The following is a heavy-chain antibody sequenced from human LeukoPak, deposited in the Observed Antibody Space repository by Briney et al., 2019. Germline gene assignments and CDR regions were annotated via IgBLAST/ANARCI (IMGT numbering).Heavy chain of an antibody. V-gene: IGHV1-46*01. CDR1: GYTFTSYY. CDR2: INPSGGST. J-gene: IGHJ3*02. D-gene: IGHD1-26*01. Sequence: ASVKVSCKASGYTFTSYYMHWVRQAPGQGLEWMGIINPSGGSTSYAQKFQGRVTMTRDTSTSTVYMELSSLRSEDTAVYYCARDSPVSGATQAFDIWGQGTMVTVSS. CDR3: ARDSPVSGATQAFDI.